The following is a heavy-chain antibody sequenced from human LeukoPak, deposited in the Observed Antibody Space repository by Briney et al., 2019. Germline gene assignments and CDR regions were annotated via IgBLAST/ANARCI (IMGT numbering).Heavy chain of an antibody. CDR3: ARGLIVGANLFHYYYGMDV. D-gene: IGHD1-26*01. J-gene: IGHJ6*02. CDR1: GGSFSGYY. Sequence: SETLSLTCAVYGGSFSGYYWSWIRQPPGKGLEWIGEINHSGSTNYNPSLKSRVTISVDTSKNQFSLKLSSVTAADTAVYYCARGLIVGANLFHYYYGMDVWGQGTTVTVSS. CDR2: INHSGST. V-gene: IGHV4-34*01.